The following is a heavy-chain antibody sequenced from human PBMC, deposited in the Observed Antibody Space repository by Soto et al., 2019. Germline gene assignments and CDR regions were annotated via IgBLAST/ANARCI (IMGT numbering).Heavy chain of an antibody. CDR2: INPNSGAT. Sequence: QVQLVQSGAEVKKPGASVKVSCKASGYTFTGYNMHWVRQAPGQGLEWMGWINPNSGATDFAQKFQGRVTMTRDTSISTAYMELIRLRSDDTAMYYCARVRVASGWYNSPDYWGQGTLVTVSS. CDR1: GYTFTGYN. D-gene: IGHD6-19*01. CDR3: ARVRVASGWYNSPDY. V-gene: IGHV1-2*02. J-gene: IGHJ4*02.